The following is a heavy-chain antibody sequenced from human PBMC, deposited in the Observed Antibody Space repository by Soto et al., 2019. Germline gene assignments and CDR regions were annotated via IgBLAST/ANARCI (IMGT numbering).Heavy chain of an antibody. CDR2: IDNDGSST. Sequence: GGSLRLSCAASGFTFSAYWMHWVRQAPGKGLVWVSRIDNDGSSTTYADSVKGRFTISRDNAENTLYLQMNSLTAEDTAVYYCARDGSGPIDFDYWGQGIMVTVSS. V-gene: IGHV3-74*01. J-gene: IGHJ4*02. CDR1: GFTFSAYW. D-gene: IGHD3-10*01. CDR3: ARDGSGPIDFDY.